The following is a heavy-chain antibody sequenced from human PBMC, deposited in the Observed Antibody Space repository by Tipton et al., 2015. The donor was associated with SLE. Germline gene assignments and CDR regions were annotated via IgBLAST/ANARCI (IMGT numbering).Heavy chain of an antibody. J-gene: IGHJ4*02. V-gene: IGHV3-30*04. D-gene: IGHD1-26*01. CDR1: GFTFSNYA. Sequence: SLRLSCAASGFTFSNYAMHWVRPAPGKGLEWVAVISYDGSNKFYADPVKGRFTISRDNSKNTLYLQMNSLRAEDTAVYSCAGELLDYFDYWGQGTLVTVSS. CDR3: AGELLDYFDY. CDR2: ISYDGSNK.